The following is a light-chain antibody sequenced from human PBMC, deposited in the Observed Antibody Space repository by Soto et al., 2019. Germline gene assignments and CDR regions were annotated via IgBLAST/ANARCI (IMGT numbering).Light chain of an antibody. CDR3: QQYGDSPLT. CDR2: AAS. CDR1: QSVTVNS. J-gene: IGKJ3*01. Sequence: EILLTLSPGTLSLSPVEGVTRSCRGSQSVTVNSLAWYQQKPGQTPKLLIYAASTRAAAVPDRFTGSGSGTDFALTISRLEPEDFAVYYCQQYGDSPLTFGPGTKVDIK. V-gene: IGKV3-20*01.